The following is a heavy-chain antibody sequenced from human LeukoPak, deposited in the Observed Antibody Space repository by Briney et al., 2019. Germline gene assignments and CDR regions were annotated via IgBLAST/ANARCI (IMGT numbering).Heavy chain of an antibody. Sequence: PGGSLRLSCAASGFTFSSYGMHWVRQAPGKGLEWVAVISYDGSNKYYADSVKGRFTISRDNSKNTLYLQRNSLRAEDTAVYYCAKDLYCSSTSCYPGVWGQGTLVTVSS. V-gene: IGHV3-30*18. D-gene: IGHD2-2*01. CDR2: ISYDGSNK. CDR3: AKDLYCSSTSCYPGV. J-gene: IGHJ4*02. CDR1: GFTFSSYG.